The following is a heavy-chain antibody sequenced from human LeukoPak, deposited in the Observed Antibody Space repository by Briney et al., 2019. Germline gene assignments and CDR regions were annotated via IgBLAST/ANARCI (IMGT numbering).Heavy chain of an antibody. CDR3: VRVEIGTYHGMDV. J-gene: IGHJ6*02. V-gene: IGHV3-74*01. D-gene: IGHD2-2*01. Sequence: PGGSLRLSCAASGNYWMHWVRQAPGEGLVWVSRIKTDGTITNYADSVKGRFTISRDNAKNTLYLQMNSLRVEDTAVYYCVRVEIGTYHGMDVWGQGTTVTVSS. CDR1: GNYW. CDR2: IKTDGTIT.